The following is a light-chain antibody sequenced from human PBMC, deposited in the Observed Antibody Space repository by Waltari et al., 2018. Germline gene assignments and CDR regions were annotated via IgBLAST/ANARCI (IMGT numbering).Light chain of an antibody. CDR3: QQGSSVPPT. Sequence: DIQMTQSPSSVSASVGDRVTITCRACHNINTWLAWYQQKPGKGPNLLIFGASSVQTGVPSRFSGSGSGTFFTLTISGLQPEDSATYFCQQGSSVPPTFGQGTIVEVK. J-gene: IGKJ1*01. CDR2: GAS. CDR1: HNINTW. V-gene: IGKV1-12*01.